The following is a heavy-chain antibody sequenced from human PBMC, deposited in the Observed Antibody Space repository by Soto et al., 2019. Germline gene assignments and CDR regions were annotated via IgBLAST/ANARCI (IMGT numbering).Heavy chain of an antibody. Sequence: GASVKVSCKASGGTFSSYAISWVRQAPGQGLEWMGGIIPIFGTANYAQKFQGRVTITADESTSTAYMELSSLRSEDTAVYYCARGGNLSRWYVPFDYWGQGTLVTVSS. V-gene: IGHV1-69*13. CDR2: IIPIFGTA. D-gene: IGHD6-13*01. J-gene: IGHJ4*02. CDR1: GGTFSSYA. CDR3: ARGGNLSRWYVPFDY.